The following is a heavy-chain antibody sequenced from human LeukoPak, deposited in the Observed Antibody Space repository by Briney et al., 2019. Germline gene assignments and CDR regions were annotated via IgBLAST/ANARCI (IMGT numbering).Heavy chain of an antibody. D-gene: IGHD6-6*01. V-gene: IGHV4-34*01. Sequence: SETLSLTCAVYGGSFSGYYWSWIRQPPGKGLEWIGEINHSGSNNYNPSLKSRVTISVDTSKNQFSLKLSSVTAADTAVYYCARGVSSIAARRAGYFDYWGQGTLVTVSS. CDR1: GGSFSGYY. CDR2: INHSGSN. CDR3: ARGVSSIAARRAGYFDY. J-gene: IGHJ4*02.